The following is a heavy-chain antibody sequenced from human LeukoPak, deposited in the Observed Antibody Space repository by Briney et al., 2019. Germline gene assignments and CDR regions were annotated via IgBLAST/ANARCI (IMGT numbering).Heavy chain of an antibody. CDR3: ARHYYDILTGTTPLDY. V-gene: IGHV3-11*01. D-gene: IGHD3-9*01. CDR1: GFTFSDYY. J-gene: IGHJ4*02. CDR2: ISSSGSSI. Sequence: GGSLRLSCAASGFTFSDYYMSWIRQAPGKGLEWVSYISSSGSSIYYADSVKGRFTISRDNAKNPLYLQMNRLRAEDTAVYYCARHYYDILTGTTPLDYWGQGTLVTVSS.